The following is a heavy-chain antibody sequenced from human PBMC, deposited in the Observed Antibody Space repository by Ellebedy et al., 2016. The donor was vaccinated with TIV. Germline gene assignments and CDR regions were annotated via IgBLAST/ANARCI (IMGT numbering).Heavy chain of an antibody. J-gene: IGHJ4*02. V-gene: IGHV1-18*01. D-gene: IGHD3-16*01. CDR2: ISTHNGNT. CDR3: ARDPMGEPPDY. CDR1: GYPFTSYD. Sequence: ASVKVSXXASGYPFTSYDITWVRQAPGQGLEWMGWISTHNGNTNFAQSFQGRVTMNTDTSTNTAYMELRSLRSDDTAMYYCARDPMGEPPDYWGQGTLVTVSS.